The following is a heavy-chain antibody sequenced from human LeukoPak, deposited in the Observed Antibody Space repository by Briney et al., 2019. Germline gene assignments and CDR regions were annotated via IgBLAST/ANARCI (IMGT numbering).Heavy chain of an antibody. CDR2: IYYSGST. CDR1: GSSISSYY. CDR3: ARGSGGSRSWYGGYYYMDV. J-gene: IGHJ6*03. D-gene: IGHD6-13*01. Sequence: SETLSLTCTVSGSSISSYYWSWIRQPPGKGLEWIGYIYYSGSTNYNPSLKSRVTISVDTSKNHFSLKLSSVAAADTAVYYCARGSGGSRSWYGGYYYMDVWGKGTTVTVSS. V-gene: IGHV4-59*01.